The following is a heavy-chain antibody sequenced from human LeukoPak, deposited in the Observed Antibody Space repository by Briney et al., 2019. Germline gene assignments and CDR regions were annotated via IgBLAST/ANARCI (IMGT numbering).Heavy chain of an antibody. CDR3: ARGTNWAFDS. D-gene: IGHD7-27*01. Sequence: GGSLRLSCAASGFTFSSYAMTWVRQAPGKGLEWVSAISGSGDSTSYADSVKGRFTISRDNSRRTLYLQMNSLRAEDTAVYYCARGTNWAFDSWGQGTLVTVSS. CDR1: GFTFSSYA. CDR2: ISGSGDST. V-gene: IGHV3-23*01. J-gene: IGHJ4*02.